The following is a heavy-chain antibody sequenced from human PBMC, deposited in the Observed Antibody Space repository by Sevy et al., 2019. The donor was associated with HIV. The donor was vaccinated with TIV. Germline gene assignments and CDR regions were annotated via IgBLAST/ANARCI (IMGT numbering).Heavy chain of an antibody. CDR3: AKDRSYGGNSFDF. V-gene: IGHV3-9*01. CDR1: GFTFDDYA. D-gene: IGHD4-17*01. Sequence: GGSLRLSCAASGFTFDDYAMHWVRQAPGKGLEWVSGTSWNSGNIGYADSVKGRFTISRDNGKNTLYLQMNSLRAEDTALYYCAKDRSYGGNSFDFWGQGTLVTVSS. J-gene: IGHJ4*02. CDR2: TSWNSGNI.